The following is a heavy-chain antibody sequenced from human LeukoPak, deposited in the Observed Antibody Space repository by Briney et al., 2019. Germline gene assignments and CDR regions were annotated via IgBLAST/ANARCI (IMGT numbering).Heavy chain of an antibody. J-gene: IGHJ4*02. CDR2: TVGNGGST. CDR3: ARRGGIHLEYFDY. V-gene: IGHV3-23*01. Sequence: AGGSLRLSCAASGFTFSSYAMSWVRQAPGKGLEWVSATVGNGGSTYYADSVKGRFTISRGNSKNTLYLQMNSLRAEDTAVYYCARRGGIHLEYFDYWGQGTLVTVSS. CDR1: GFTFSSYA. D-gene: IGHD3-3*01.